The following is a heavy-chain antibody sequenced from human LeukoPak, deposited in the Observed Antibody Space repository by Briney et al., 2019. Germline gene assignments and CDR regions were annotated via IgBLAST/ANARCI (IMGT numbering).Heavy chain of an antibody. D-gene: IGHD3-22*01. CDR3: ARDPPQYYYDSSGYYYSDDY. J-gene: IGHJ4*02. V-gene: IGHV1-2*06. CDR1: GYTFTDYY. Sequence: ASVKVSCKASGYTFTDYYMHWVRQAPGQGLEWMGRINPNSGGTNYAQKFQGRVTMTRDTSISTAYMELSRLRSDDTAVYYCARDPPQYYYDSSGYYYSDDYWGQGTLVTVSS. CDR2: INPNSGGT.